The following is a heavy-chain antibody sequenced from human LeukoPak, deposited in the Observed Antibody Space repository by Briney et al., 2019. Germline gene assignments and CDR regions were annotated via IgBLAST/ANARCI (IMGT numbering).Heavy chain of an antibody. V-gene: IGHV3-7*03. D-gene: IGHD2-21*02. Sequence: GGSLRLSCAASGFTFSSFWMNWVRQAPGKGPEWVANIKQDGSEKLYVDSVKGRFTISRDNARNSLYLQMNSLRAEDTALYYCAKDMGGLVTAILDYWGQGTLVTVSS. CDR3: AKDMGGLVTAILDY. CDR2: IKQDGSEK. J-gene: IGHJ4*02. CDR1: GFTFSSFW.